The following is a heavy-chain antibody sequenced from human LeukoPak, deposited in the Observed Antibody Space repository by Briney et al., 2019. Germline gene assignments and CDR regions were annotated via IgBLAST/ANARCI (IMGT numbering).Heavy chain of an antibody. CDR2: IYYSGST. Sequence: TSETLSLTCTVSGGSISSYYWSWIRQPPGKGLEWIGYIYYSGSTNYNPSLKSRVTISVDTSKNQFSLKLSPVTAADTAVYYCARVGMITFGGVIEKYNWFDPWGQGTLVTVSS. V-gene: IGHV4-59*01. CDR3: ARVGMITFGGVIEKYNWFDP. J-gene: IGHJ5*02. D-gene: IGHD3-16*02. CDR1: GGSISSYY.